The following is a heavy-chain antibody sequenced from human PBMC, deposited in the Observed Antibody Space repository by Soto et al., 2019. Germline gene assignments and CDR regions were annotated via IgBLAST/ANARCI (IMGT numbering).Heavy chain of an antibody. Sequence: EVQLVESGGGLVQPGGSLRLSCAASGFTFSSYAMHWVRQAPGKGLEYVSDINSNGGSTYYANSVKGRFTISRDNSKSTLYLQMGSLRAEDMAVYYCARRGYSGYEIDYWGQGTLVTVSS. D-gene: IGHD5-12*01. J-gene: IGHJ4*02. V-gene: IGHV3-64*01. CDR1: GFTFSSYA. CDR3: ARRGYSGYEIDY. CDR2: INSNGGST.